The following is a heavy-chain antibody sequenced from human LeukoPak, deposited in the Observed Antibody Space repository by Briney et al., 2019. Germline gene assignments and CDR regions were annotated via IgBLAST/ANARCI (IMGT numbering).Heavy chain of an antibody. V-gene: IGHV4-39*01. CDR1: GGSLISSPYY. CDR2: ISYSGST. CDR3: ARLAHDFSSAHYTGGYYYMDV. D-gene: IGHD3-3*01. Sequence: SETLSLTCTVSGGSLISSPYYWGWIRQRPGKGLEWIGSISYSGSTQYNPSLKSRVDIFLQSSKNQFSLELTSVTAADTAVFYCARLAHDFSSAHYTGGYYYMDVWGKGTTVTVSS. J-gene: IGHJ6*03.